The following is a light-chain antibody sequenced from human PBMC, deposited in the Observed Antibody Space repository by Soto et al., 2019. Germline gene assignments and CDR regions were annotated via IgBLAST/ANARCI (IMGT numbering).Light chain of an antibody. V-gene: IGKV1-5*01. J-gene: IGKJ4*01. CDR1: QSISSW. Sequence: DIQMTQSPSTLSASVGDRVTITCRASQSISSWLAWYQQKPGKAPKLLIYLASTLHSGVPSSFSGSGSGTDFSLTISSLQPEDAATYYCQSLNRFPHSFGGGTKVEIK. CDR2: LAS. CDR3: QSLNRFPHS.